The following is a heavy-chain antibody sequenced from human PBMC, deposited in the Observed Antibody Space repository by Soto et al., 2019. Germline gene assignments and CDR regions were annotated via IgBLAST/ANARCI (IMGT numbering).Heavy chain of an antibody. Sequence: DVQLVESGGGFIQPGESLRLSCVAFGLTISGKKYVAWVRQAPGKGLEWVSALCEVDGSFYAYSVTGRFTTSSDSSKTTVYLQMNDLRRDDTAVYYCATWHEREHAFDVWGQGTTVTISS. J-gene: IGHJ3*01. V-gene: IGHV3-53*01. D-gene: IGHD1-1*01. CDR1: GLTISGKKY. CDR2: LCEVDGS. CDR3: ATWHEREHAFDV.